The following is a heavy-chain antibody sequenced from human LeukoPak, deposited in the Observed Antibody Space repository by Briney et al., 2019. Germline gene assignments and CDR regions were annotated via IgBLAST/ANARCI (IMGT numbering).Heavy chain of an antibody. D-gene: IGHD3-3*01. J-gene: IGHJ5*02. CDR3: ARDHGYDFWSGIYSRGSWFDP. CDR2: IKQDGSEK. V-gene: IGHV3-7*01. Sequence: PGGSLRLSCAASGFTFSSYWMSWVRQAPGKGLEWVANIKQDGSEKYYVDSVKGRFTISRDNAKNSLYLQMNSLRAEDTAVYYCARDHGYDFWSGIYSRGSWFDPWGQGTLVTVSS. CDR1: GFTFSSYW.